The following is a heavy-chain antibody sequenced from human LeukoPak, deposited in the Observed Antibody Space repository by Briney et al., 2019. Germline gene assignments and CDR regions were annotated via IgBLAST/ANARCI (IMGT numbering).Heavy chain of an antibody. CDR1: GFIFSNYW. D-gene: IGHD5-18*01. V-gene: IGHV3-74*01. CDR3: ARQYSYGHDY. Sequence: GGSLRLSCAASGFIFSNYWMHWVRQAPGKGLVWVSRINGDGSNTIYADSVKGRFTISGDNAKNTLYLQMNSLTAEDTAVYYCARQYSYGHDYWGQGTLVTVSS. J-gene: IGHJ4*02. CDR2: INGDGSNT.